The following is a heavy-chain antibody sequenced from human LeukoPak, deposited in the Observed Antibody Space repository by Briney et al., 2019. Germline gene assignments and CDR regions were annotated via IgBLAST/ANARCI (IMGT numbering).Heavy chain of an antibody. V-gene: IGHV3-48*03. CDR1: GFNFSSYE. CDR3: ARGLIVVGRTPVPPDY. J-gene: IGHJ4*02. D-gene: IGHD6-19*01. Sequence: PGGSLRLSCAGSGFNFSSYEMNWVRQAPGKGLEWVSYISSSGSDRYYADSVKGRLTISRDNAKNSLYLQMNSLRAEDTAVYYCARGLIVVGRTPVPPDYWGQGSRVTVSS. CDR2: ISSSGSDR.